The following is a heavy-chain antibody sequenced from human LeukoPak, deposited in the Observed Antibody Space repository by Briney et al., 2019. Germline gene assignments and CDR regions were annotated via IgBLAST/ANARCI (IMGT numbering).Heavy chain of an antibody. Sequence: SETLSLTCTVSGGSISSYYWSWIRQPPGKGLEWIGYIYYSGSTNYNPSLKSRVTISVDTSKNQFSLKLSSVTAADTAVFYCAGSNIYAPWGQGTLVTVSS. D-gene: IGHD4/OR15-4a*01. CDR3: AGSNIYAP. V-gene: IGHV4-59*08. CDR2: IYYSGST. CDR1: GGSISSYY. J-gene: IGHJ5*02.